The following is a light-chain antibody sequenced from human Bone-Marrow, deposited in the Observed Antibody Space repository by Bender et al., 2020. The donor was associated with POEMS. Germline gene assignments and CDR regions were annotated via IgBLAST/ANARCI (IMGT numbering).Light chain of an antibody. CDR3: CSYAGSTTLV. CDR2: EVS. V-gene: IGLV2-23*02. CDR1: SSNIGYSNL. Sequence: QSALTQPASVSGSPGQSITISCTGTSSNIGYSNLVSWFQQHPGKAPKLMIYEVSKRPSGVSNRFSGSKSGNTASLTISGLQAEDEADYYCCSYAGSTTLVFGGGTKLTVL. J-gene: IGLJ3*02.